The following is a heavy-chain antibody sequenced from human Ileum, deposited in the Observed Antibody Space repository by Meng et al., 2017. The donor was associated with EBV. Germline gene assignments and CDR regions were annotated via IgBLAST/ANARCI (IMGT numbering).Heavy chain of an antibody. J-gene: IGHJ4*02. CDR3: ARADKVRFDY. CDR2: MSYTGST. CDR1: NGSVSSYGYY. Sequence: QVQLQGGGPGLVTPSGSSSLTCSVSNGSVSSYGYYWPWIRQPPGKGLEWIGYMSYTGSTNYKSTLKSRVTISVDKSKNQFSLKLSSVTAADTAVYYCARADKVRFDYWGQGTLVTVSS. V-gene: IGHV4-61*08.